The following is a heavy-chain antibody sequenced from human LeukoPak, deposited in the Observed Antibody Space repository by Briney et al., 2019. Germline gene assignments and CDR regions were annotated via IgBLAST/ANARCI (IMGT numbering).Heavy chain of an antibody. CDR3: AKDRWELRPLIYAFDI. D-gene: IGHD1-26*01. V-gene: IGHV3-23*01. CDR1: GFTFSSYW. J-gene: IGHJ3*02. Sequence: PGGSLRLSCAASGFTFSSYWMSWVRQAPGKGLEWVSAISGSGGSTYYADSVKGRFTISRDNSKNTLYLQMNSLRAEDTAVYYCAKDRWELRPLIYAFDIWGQGTMVTVSS. CDR2: ISGSGGST.